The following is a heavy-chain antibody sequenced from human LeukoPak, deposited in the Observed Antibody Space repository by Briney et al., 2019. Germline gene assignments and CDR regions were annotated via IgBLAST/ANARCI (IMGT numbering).Heavy chain of an antibody. D-gene: IGHD6-19*01. Sequence: GASVTVSCTASGYTFTSYYMHWVRQAPGQGLEWMGWINPNSGGTNYAQTFQGRVTMTRDTSISTAYMELSGLRSDDTAMYYCARDSGAEYFQHWGQGTLVTVSS. J-gene: IGHJ1*01. CDR1: GYTFTSYY. CDR2: INPNSGGT. V-gene: IGHV1-2*02. CDR3: ARDSGAEYFQH.